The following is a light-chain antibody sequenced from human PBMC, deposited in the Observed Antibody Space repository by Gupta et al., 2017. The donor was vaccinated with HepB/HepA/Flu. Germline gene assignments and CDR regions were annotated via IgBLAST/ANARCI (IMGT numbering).Light chain of an antibody. CDR3: QQYNSWPLT. J-gene: IGKJ4*01. Sequence: EIVMTQSPATLSVSPGERATLSCRASQSVSSNLAWYQQKPGQAPRLLIYGASTRATGIPARFSGSGSGTEFTLTISSLQPEDFAVYYCQQYNSWPLTFGGGTKVEIK. CDR1: QSVSSN. V-gene: IGKV3-15*01. CDR2: GAS.